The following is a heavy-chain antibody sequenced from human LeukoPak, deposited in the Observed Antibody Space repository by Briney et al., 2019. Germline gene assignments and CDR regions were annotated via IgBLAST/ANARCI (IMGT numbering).Heavy chain of an antibody. V-gene: IGHV3-23*01. J-gene: IGHJ4*02. CDR1: GFVFRSYA. CDR2: ISSSGGST. D-gene: IGHD2-8*01. CDR3: AKDPFPMVFDY. Sequence: GGSLRLSCAASGFVFRSYAMSWVRQAPGKGLEWVSGISSSGGSTYHADSVKGRFTISRDNSKNTLYLQMNSLRAEDTAVYYCAKDPFPMVFDYWGQGTLVTVSS.